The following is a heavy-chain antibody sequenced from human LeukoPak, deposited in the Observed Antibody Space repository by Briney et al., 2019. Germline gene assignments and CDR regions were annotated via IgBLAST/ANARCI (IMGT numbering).Heavy chain of an antibody. D-gene: IGHD1-26*01. CDR3: AGDRGIVGPITLGRPFDY. Sequence: ASVKVSCKASGYTFSTYGITWVRQAPGQGLEWMGWISAYNGHTNYAQKLQGRVTMTTGTSTSTAYMELRSLRSDDTAVYYCAGDRGIVGPITLGRPFDYWGQGTLVTVSS. J-gene: IGHJ4*02. CDR2: ISAYNGHT. CDR1: GYTFSTYG. V-gene: IGHV1-18*01.